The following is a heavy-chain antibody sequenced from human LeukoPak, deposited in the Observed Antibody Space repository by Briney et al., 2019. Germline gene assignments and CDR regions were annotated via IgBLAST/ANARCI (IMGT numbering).Heavy chain of an antibody. V-gene: IGHV1-69*13. CDR1: GGTFSIYA. Sequence: SVKVSCKASGGTFSIYAINWVRQAPGQGLESMGGIIPLFGTPNYAQKFQGRVTITADESTNTAYMELNSLRSEDTAVYYCARGTEEYSKSSGWFDPWGQGTLVIVSS. D-gene: IGHD6-6*01. J-gene: IGHJ5*02. CDR2: IIPLFGTP. CDR3: ARGTEEYSKSSGWFDP.